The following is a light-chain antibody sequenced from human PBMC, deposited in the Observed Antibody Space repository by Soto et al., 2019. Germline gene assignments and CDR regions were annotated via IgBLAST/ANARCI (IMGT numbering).Light chain of an antibody. CDR2: DDS. CDR1: SSNVGNNF. V-gene: IGLV1-51*01. J-gene: IGLJ1*01. CDR3: EAWDSRLSAVV. Sequence: QSVLTQPPSVSAAPGQKVTISCSGSSSNVGNNFVSWYQQLPGAAPKFLIYDDSKRPSGIPDRFSGSKTGSSATLAITGLQPGDEADYYCEAWDSRLSAVVFGTGT.